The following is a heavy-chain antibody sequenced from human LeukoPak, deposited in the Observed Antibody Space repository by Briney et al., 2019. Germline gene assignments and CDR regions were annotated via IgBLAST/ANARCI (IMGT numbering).Heavy chain of an antibody. V-gene: IGHV3-23*01. CDR3: AKVAAARPENDY. Sequence: GGSLRLSCAASGFTFSNYWLTWVRQAPGKGLEWVSAISGSGGSTYYADSVKGRFTISRDNSKNTLYLQMNSLRAEDTAVYYCAKVAAARPENDYWGQGTLVTVSS. D-gene: IGHD6-6*01. CDR1: GFTFSNYW. J-gene: IGHJ4*02. CDR2: ISGSGGST.